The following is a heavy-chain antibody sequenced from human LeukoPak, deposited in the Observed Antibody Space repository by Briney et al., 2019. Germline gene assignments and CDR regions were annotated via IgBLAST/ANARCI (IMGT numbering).Heavy chain of an antibody. CDR3: ARQQQLLDY. Sequence: ASVKVSCKASGYTFTGYYMHWVRQAPGQGLEWMGWFNPDSGGTHYAQKFQGRVTMPRDTSISTAYMELNRLRSDDTAVYYCARQQQLLDYWGQGTLVSVSS. CDR1: GYTFTGYY. J-gene: IGHJ4*02. CDR2: FNPDSGGT. V-gene: IGHV1-2*02. D-gene: IGHD6-13*01.